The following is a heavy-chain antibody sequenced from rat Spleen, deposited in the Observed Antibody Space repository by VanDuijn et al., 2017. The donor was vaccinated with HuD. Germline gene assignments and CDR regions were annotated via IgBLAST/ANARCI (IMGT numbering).Heavy chain of an antibody. CDR2: ITHSTSTT. J-gene: IGHJ3*01. D-gene: IGHD2-7*01. V-gene: IGHV5-25*01. CDR1: GFTFSNYD. Sequence: EVQLVESGGGLVQPGRSLKLSCAASGFTFSNYDMAWVRQAPTKGLEWVASITHSTSTTYYPDSVKGRFTISRDDAKSTLYLQMDSLGSEDTATYYCATAGSRISRFAYWGQGTLVTVSS. CDR3: ATAGSRISRFAY.